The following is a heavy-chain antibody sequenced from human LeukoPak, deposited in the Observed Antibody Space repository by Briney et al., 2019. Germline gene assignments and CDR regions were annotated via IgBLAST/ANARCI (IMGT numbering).Heavy chain of an antibody. J-gene: IGHJ6*03. V-gene: IGHV6-1*01. D-gene: IGHD6-13*01. CDR2: TYYRSKWYN. Sequence: SQTLSLTCAISGDSVSSNSAAWNWIRQSPSRGLEWLGRTYYRSKWYNDYAVSVKSRITINPDTSKNQFSLQLNSVTPEDTAVYYCARELSSHAKVHHIAAAAPTYYYYYMDVWGKGTTVTISS. CDR1: GDSVSSNSAA. CDR3: ARELSSHAKVHHIAAAAPTYYYYYMDV.